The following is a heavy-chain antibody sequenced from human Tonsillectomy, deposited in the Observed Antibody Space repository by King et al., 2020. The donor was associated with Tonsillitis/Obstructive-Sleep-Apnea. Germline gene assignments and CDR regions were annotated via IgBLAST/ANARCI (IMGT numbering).Heavy chain of an antibody. CDR2: ISSSGSTI. D-gene: IGHD2-2*02. Sequence: VQLVESGGGLVQPGGSLRLSCAASGFTFSSYEMNWVRQAPGKGLEWVSYISSSGSTIYYADSVKGRFTISRDNAKNSLYLQMNSLRAEDTAVYYCARGVSSVYCSSTSCYTEWFDPWGQGTLVTVSS. CDR3: ARGVSSVYCSSTSCYTEWFDP. V-gene: IGHV3-48*03. J-gene: IGHJ5*02. CDR1: GFTFSSYE.